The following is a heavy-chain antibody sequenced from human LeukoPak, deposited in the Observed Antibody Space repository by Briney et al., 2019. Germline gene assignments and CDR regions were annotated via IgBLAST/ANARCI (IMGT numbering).Heavy chain of an antibody. CDR1: GFTFSNYA. CDR2: IYGSGSA. CDR3: ARINFGDDY. D-gene: IGHD4-17*01. Sequence: GGSLRLSCGASGFTFSNYAMSWVRQAPGKGLEWVSLIYGSGSADYADSVKGRFTISRDNSMNTVYLQMNSLRAEDTAVYYCARINFGDDYWGQGTLVTVSS. V-gene: IGHV3-66*01. J-gene: IGHJ4*02.